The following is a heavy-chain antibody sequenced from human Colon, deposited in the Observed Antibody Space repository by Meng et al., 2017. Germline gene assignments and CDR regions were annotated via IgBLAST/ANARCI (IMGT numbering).Heavy chain of an antibody. CDR1: GFTFDDYA. D-gene: IGHD3-10*01. CDR2: ISWNSGSI. Sequence: LSLTRAASGFTFDDYAMHWVRQAPGKGLEGVSGISWNSGSIGYADSVKGRFTISRDNAKNPLYLQMNSLRAEDMALYYCAKDEIYGSGYSGYFQHWGQGTLVTVSS. V-gene: IGHV3-9*03. J-gene: IGHJ1*01. CDR3: AKDEIYGSGYSGYFQH.